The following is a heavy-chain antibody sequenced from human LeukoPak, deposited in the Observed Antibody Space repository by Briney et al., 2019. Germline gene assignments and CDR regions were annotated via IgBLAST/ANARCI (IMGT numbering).Heavy chain of an antibody. V-gene: IGHV4-39*01. Sequence: PSETLSLTCTVSGGSISGTNSYWGWVRQPPGKGLEWIGSIYYSGSTYYNPSLRSRVAISVDTSKNHFSLKLNSVTAADTAVYFCARQIPGVMATRRWGFDYWGQGTLVTVSS. D-gene: IGHD3-16*01. CDR1: GGSISGTNSY. J-gene: IGHJ4*02. CDR2: IYYSGST. CDR3: ARQIPGVMATRRWGFDY.